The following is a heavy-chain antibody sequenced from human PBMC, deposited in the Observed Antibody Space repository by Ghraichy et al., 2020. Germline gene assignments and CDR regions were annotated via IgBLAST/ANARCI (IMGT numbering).Heavy chain of an antibody. Sequence: GGSLRLSCAASGFTFSNYAMSWVRQAPGKGLEWVSSITDGGGGTDYADSVKGRFTISRDNSKKTLYLQMNSLRAEETAVYYCAKDDYGSGSYYTLSFDYWGQGTLVTVSS. J-gene: IGHJ4*02. CDR1: GFTFSNYA. CDR2: ITDGGGGT. V-gene: IGHV3-23*01. D-gene: IGHD3-10*01. CDR3: AKDDYGSGSYYTLSFDY.